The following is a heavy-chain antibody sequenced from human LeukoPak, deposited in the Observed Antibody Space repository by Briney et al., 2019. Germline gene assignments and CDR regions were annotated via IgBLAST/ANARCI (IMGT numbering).Heavy chain of an antibody. J-gene: IGHJ5*02. CDR2: IKQDGSEK. Sequence: PGASLRLSCAASGFTFSNHWMIWVRQAPGRGLEWVGNIKQDGSEKRYADSVRGRFSISRDNAQTSLYLQMNSLRAEDTAVYYCARASDPWLQLTWGQGTLVTVSS. CDR1: GFTFSNHW. V-gene: IGHV3-7*05. D-gene: IGHD5-24*01. CDR3: ARASDPWLQLT.